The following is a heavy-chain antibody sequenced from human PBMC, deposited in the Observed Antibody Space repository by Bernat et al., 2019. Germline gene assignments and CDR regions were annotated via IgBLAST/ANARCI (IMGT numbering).Heavy chain of an antibody. J-gene: IGHJ3*02. CDR1: AGSISSHNYF. V-gene: IGHV4-39*01. Sequence: QLQLQESGPGLVKPSETLSLTCTVSAGSISSHNYFWGWIREPPGKGLEWIGSVYSSGSTYYNPSLKGRVTISLDTSKNQFSLKLTSVTATDTAVYYCANPWRATYYYGSSGYYGWDAFDTWGQGTMVTVSS. CDR3: ANPWRATYYYGSSGYYGWDAFDT. D-gene: IGHD3-22*01. CDR2: VYSSGST.